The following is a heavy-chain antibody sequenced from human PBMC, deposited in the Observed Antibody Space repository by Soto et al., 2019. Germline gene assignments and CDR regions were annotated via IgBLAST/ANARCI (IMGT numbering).Heavy chain of an antibody. D-gene: IGHD6-13*01. Sequence: QVQLVESGGGVVQPGRSLRLSCAASGFTFSSYGMHWVRQAPGKGLEWVAVISYDGSNKYYADSVKGRFTISRDNSKNPLYLQMNSLRAEDTAVYYCAKEGHISWADYYYYYMDVWGKGTKVTVSS. CDR1: GFTFSSYG. V-gene: IGHV3-30*18. J-gene: IGHJ6*03. CDR3: AKEGHISWADYYYYYMDV. CDR2: ISYDGSNK.